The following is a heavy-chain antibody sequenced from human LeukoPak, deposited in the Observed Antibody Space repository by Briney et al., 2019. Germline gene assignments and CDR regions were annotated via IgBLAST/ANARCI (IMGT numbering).Heavy chain of an antibody. CDR3: ARGYYDSSGYLNDAFDI. Sequence: ASVKVSCKASGYTFTSYDINWVRQATGQGLEWMGWMNPNSGNTGYAQKFQGRVTMTRNTSISTAYMELGSLRSEDTAVYYCARGYYDSSGYLNDAFDIWGQGTMVTVSS. V-gene: IGHV1-8*01. D-gene: IGHD3-22*01. J-gene: IGHJ3*02. CDR1: GYTFTSYD. CDR2: MNPNSGNT.